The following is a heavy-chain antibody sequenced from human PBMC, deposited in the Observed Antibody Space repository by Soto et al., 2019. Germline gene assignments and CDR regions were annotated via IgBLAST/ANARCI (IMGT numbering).Heavy chain of an antibody. J-gene: IGHJ4*02. D-gene: IGHD3-10*01. CDR3: ARNLGFFDY. V-gene: IGHV3-23*01. CDR1: GFTFNNHG. CDR2: VTVSGGST. Sequence: QTGGSLRLSCAASGFTFNNHGMSWVRQAPGKGLEWVSGVTVSGGSTYYADSVKGRFTISRDNSKNTLYLQMNSLRAEDTAVYYCARNLGFFDYWGQGTLVTVSS.